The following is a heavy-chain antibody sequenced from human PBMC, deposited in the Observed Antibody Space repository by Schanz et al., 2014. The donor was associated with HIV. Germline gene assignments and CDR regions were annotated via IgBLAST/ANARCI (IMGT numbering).Heavy chain of an antibody. CDR2: ISSSGSTR. CDR1: GFTFSDYY. V-gene: IGHV3-11*04. J-gene: IGHJ2*01. Sequence: QVQLVESGGGLVKPGGSLRLSCVASGFTFSDYYMNWIRQAPGKGLEWVSYISSSGSTRHYADSMKGRFTISRDNAKNVVYLQMNSLRDEDTAVYYCARDSSLAVADHWYLELWGRGTLVTVSS. D-gene: IGHD6-19*01. CDR3: ARDSSLAVADHWYLEL.